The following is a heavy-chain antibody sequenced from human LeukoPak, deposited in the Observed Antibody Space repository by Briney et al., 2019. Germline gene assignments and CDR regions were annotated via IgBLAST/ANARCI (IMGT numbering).Heavy chain of an antibody. D-gene: IGHD6-19*01. Sequence: NPGGSLRLSCAASGFTFSSYSMNWVRQAPGKGLEWVSSISSRSSYIDYADSLKGRFTISRDNAKNSLYLQMNSLRAEDTAVYYCARGKEPVAGSLSHFDYWGQGTLVTVFS. V-gene: IGHV3-21*01. CDR1: GFTFSSYS. J-gene: IGHJ4*02. CDR2: ISSRSSYI. CDR3: ARGKEPVAGSLSHFDY.